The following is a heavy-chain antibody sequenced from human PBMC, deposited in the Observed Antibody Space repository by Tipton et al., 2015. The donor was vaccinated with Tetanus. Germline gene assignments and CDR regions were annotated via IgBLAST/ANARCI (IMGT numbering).Heavy chain of an antibody. D-gene: IGHD6-13*01. CDR2: VYYSGST. J-gene: IGHJ6*02. CDR1: SASISNGDFS. Sequence: TLSLTCTVSSASISNGDFSWGWIRQPPGRGLEWIGNVYYSGSTYYNPSLKSRVAISVDTSKNHFSPKLSSVTAADTAVYYCARLSIAATGTYGLTFYYGMDVWGPGTTVTVSS. V-gene: IGHV4-39*02. CDR3: ARLSIAATGTYGLTFYYGMDV.